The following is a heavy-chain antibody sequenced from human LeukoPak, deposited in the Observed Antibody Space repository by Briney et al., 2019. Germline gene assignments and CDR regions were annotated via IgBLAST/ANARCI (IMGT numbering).Heavy chain of an antibody. D-gene: IGHD6-19*01. CDR1: GFTFSAYG. CDR2: IWYDGSNK. Sequence: GGSLRLSRAASGFTFSAYGMHWVRQAPGKGLEWVAVIWYDGSNKYYADSVKGRFTISRDNSKNTLYLQMNSLRAEDTAVYYCARERDRAVAGLFDIWGQGTMVTVSS. V-gene: IGHV3-33*08. J-gene: IGHJ3*02. CDR3: ARERDRAVAGLFDI.